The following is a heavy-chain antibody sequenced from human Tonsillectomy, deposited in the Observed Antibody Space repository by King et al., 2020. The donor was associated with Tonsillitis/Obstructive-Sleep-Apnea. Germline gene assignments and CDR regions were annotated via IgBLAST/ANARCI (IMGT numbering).Heavy chain of an antibody. CDR3: ARLRAVFSEFNYVYDI. J-gene: IGHJ3*02. Sequence: QVQLVESGGGVVQPGRSLRLSCAASGFTFNNYAMHWVRQAPGKGLEWVAVVSYDGFYKYYADSVKGRFTISRDNSKNMLYLQMNSLRAEDTGVYNCARLRAVFSEFNYVYDIGSQETMVTGSS. D-gene: IGHD3-3*01. CDR1: GFTFNNYA. V-gene: IGHV3-30*04. CDR2: VSYDGFYK.